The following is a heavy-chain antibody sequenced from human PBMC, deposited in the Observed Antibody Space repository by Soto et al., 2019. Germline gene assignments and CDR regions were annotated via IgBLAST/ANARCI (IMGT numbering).Heavy chain of an antibody. CDR3: TTSTVYEGYSSSWRPTPHYYYGMDV. V-gene: IGHV3-15*07. J-gene: IGHJ6*02. CDR1: GFTFSNAW. D-gene: IGHD6-13*01. CDR2: IKSKTDGGTT. Sequence: EVQLVESGGGLVKPGGSLRLSCAASGFTFSNAWMNWVRQAPGKGLEWVGRIKSKTDGGTTDYAAPVKGRFTISRDDSKNTLYLQMNSLKTEDTAVYYCTTSTVYEGYSSSWRPTPHYYYGMDVWGQGTTVTVSS.